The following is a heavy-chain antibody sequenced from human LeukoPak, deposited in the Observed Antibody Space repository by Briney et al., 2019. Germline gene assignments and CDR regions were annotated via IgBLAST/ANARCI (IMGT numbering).Heavy chain of an antibody. CDR2: IYHSGST. CDR1: GGSISSGGYS. Sequence: SETLSLTCAVSGGSISSGGYSWSWIRQPPGKGLEWIGYIYHSGSTYYNPSLKSRVTISVDRSKNQFSLKLSSVTAADTAVYYCAREGSSTVPDAFDIWGQGTWSPSLQ. J-gene: IGHJ3*02. D-gene: IGHD2-2*01. CDR3: AREGSSTVPDAFDI. V-gene: IGHV4-30-2*01.